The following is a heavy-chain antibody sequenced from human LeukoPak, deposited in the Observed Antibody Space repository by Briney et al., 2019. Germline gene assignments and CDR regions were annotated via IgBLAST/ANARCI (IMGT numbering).Heavy chain of an antibody. CDR3: ANGHYGSGT. CDR1: GFTFSSYG. D-gene: IGHD3-10*01. J-gene: IGHJ4*02. Sequence: GGSLRLSCAASGFTFSSYGMHWVRQAPGKGLEWVAVISYDGSNKYYADSVKGRFTISRDNSKNTLYLQMNSLRAEDTAVYYCANGHYGSGTWGQGTLVTVSS. V-gene: IGHV3-30*18. CDR2: ISYDGSNK.